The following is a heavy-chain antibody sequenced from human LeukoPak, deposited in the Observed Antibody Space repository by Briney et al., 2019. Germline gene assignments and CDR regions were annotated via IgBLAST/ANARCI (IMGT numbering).Heavy chain of an antibody. CDR1: GFTVSSNY. Sequence: PGGSLRLSCAASGFTVSSNYMTWIRQAPGKGLEYISYLSNSGSDIFHADSVKGRFSISRDNAKNSVYLQMNSLRVEDTAVYYCARGHWGLDYWGQGTPVTVSP. D-gene: IGHD7-27*01. CDR3: ARGHWGLDY. V-gene: IGHV3-11*01. CDR2: LSNSGSDI. J-gene: IGHJ4*02.